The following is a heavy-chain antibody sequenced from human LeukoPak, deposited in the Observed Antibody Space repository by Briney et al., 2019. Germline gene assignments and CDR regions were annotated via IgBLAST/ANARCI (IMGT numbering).Heavy chain of an antibody. J-gene: IGHJ3*02. CDR1: GFTFSGSA. Sequence: PGGSLTLSCAASGFTFSGSAMDWVRQASGKGLEWVGRIRSKVHSYATAYAASVKGRFTIYRDDSENTAYLQMSSLKTEDTAVYYCTRALAAVGSDAFDIWGQGTTVTVSS. V-gene: IGHV3-73*01. D-gene: IGHD6-13*01. CDR2: IRSKVHSYAT. CDR3: TRALAAVGSDAFDI.